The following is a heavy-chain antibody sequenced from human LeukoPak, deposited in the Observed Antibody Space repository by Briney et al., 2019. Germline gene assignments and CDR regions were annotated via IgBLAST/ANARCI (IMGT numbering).Heavy chain of an antibody. Sequence: PGRSLRLSCTTFGFAFSSYSMNWVRQVPGKGLERVSSIAPSGGSIFYADSVKGRFSISRDNAKNSLFLQMYSLGADDTAVYYCARLAGSRSPWYLDLWGRGTLVTVSS. CDR3: ARLAGSRSPWYLDL. CDR1: GFAFSSYS. V-gene: IGHV3-21*04. CDR2: IAPSGGSI. J-gene: IGHJ2*01. D-gene: IGHD6-19*01.